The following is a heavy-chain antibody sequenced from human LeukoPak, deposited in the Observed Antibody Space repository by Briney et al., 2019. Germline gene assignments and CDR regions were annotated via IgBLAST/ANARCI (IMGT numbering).Heavy chain of an antibody. Sequence: PSQTLSLTCTVSGGSISSGGYYWSWIRQPPGKGLEWIGCIYHSGSTYYNPSLKSRVTISVDRSKNQFSLKLSSVTAADTAVYYCARDRMGARTPRTYYFDSWGQGPLVTVSS. CDR3: ARDRMGARTPRTYYFDS. V-gene: IGHV4-30-2*01. D-gene: IGHD1-26*01. J-gene: IGHJ4*02. CDR1: GGSISSGGYY. CDR2: IYHSGST.